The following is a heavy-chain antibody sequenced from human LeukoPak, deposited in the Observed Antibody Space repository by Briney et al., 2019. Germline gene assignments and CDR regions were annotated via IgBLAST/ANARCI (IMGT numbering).Heavy chain of an antibody. Sequence: PSETLSLTCAVSGGSISSSNWWSWVRQPPGKGLEWIGEIYHSGSTNYNPSLKSRVTISVDKSKNQFSLKLSSVTAADTAVYYCARAAYYYDSSGYYRFDPWGQGTLVTVSS. V-gene: IGHV4-4*02. D-gene: IGHD3-22*01. CDR1: GGSISSSNW. CDR2: IYHSGST. J-gene: IGHJ5*02. CDR3: ARAAYYYDSSGYYRFDP.